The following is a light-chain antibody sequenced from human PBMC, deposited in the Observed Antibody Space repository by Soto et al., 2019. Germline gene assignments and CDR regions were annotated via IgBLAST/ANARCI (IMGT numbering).Light chain of an antibody. Sequence: DIQMTQSPSSLSASVGDRVIITCRAIHDIGNKIAWFQQKPGKGPKSLIYDASILQSGVPSKFSGSRSATQFTLTISSLQPEDFATYYCQRYHVYPLTFGGGTKLEIK. CDR2: DAS. CDR3: QRYHVYPLT. CDR1: HDIGNK. J-gene: IGKJ4*01. V-gene: IGKV1-16*02.